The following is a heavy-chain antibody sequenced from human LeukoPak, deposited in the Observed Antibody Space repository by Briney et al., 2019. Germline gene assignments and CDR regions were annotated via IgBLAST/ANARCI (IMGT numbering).Heavy chain of an antibody. CDR3: ARAMPAEGALLWFGESSHPGTRYNWFDP. J-gene: IGHJ5*02. CDR1: GGSISSGGYS. CDR2: IYHSGST. D-gene: IGHD3-10*01. Sequence: PSQTLSLTCAVSGGSISSGGYSWSWIRQPPGKGLEWIGYIYHSGSTYYNPSLKSRVTISVDRYKNQFSLKLSSVTAADTAVYYCARAMPAEGALLWFGESSHPGTRYNWFDPWGQGTLVTVSS. V-gene: IGHV4-30-2*01.